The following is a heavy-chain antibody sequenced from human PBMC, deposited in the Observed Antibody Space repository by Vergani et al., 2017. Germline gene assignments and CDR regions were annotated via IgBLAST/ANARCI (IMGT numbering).Heavy chain of an antibody. CDR3: ARDGSGSYVGMDV. V-gene: IGHV4-39*07. Sequence: QLQLQESGPGLVKPSETLSLTCTVSGGSISSSSYYWGWIRQPPGKGLEWIGSIYYSGSTYYNPSLKSRVTISVDTSKNQFSLKLSSVTAADTAVYYCARDGSGSYVGMDVWGQGTTVTVSS. D-gene: IGHD3-10*01. J-gene: IGHJ6*02. CDR1: GGSISSSSYY. CDR2: IYYSGST.